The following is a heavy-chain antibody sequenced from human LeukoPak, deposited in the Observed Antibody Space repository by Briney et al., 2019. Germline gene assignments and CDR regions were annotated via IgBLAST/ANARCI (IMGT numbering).Heavy chain of an antibody. Sequence: SETLSLTCAVSGGSISSSNWWSWVRQPPGKGLEWIGEIYHSGSTNYNPSLKSRVIISVDKSKNQFTLKLSSVTAADTAVYYCAGDYYGSGTIIYWGQGTLVTVSS. CDR2: IYHSGST. J-gene: IGHJ4*02. V-gene: IGHV4-4*02. CDR3: AGDYYGSGTIIY. D-gene: IGHD3-10*01. CDR1: GGSISSSNW.